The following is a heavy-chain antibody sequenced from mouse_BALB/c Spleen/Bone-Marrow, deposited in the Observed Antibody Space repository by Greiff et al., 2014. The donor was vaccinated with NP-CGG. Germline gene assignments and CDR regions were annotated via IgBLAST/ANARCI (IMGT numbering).Heavy chain of an antibody. V-gene: IGHV1-87*01. J-gene: IGHJ2*01. Sequence: VQLQESGAELARPGASVKLSCKASGYIFTSYWVQWVKQRPGQGLDWIGAIFPGDGDTRYTQKFKGKATLTADKSSSTAFMQLSSLASEDSAVYYCAREGGYWGQGTTLRVSS. CDR2: IFPGDGDT. CDR3: AREGGY. CDR1: GYIFTSYW.